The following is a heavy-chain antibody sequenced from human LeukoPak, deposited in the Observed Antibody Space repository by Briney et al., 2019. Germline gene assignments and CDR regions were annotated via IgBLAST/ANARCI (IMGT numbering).Heavy chain of an antibody. D-gene: IGHD6-13*01. CDR1: GFTFSSYW. J-gene: IGHJ4*02. CDR2: ISGWGDAT. CDR3: AKDTWYSSSYYYFDY. V-gene: IGHV3-23*01. Sequence: PGGSLRLSCAASGFTFSSYWMSGVRQAPGKGREGGSTISGWGDATYYADSVKGRFTISRDNAKNSLVLQMNSLRAEDTALYYCAKDTWYSSSYYYFDYWGQGPLVTVSS.